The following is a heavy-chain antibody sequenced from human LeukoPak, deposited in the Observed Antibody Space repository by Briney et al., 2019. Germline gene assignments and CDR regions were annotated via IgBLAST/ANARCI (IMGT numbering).Heavy chain of an antibody. J-gene: IGHJ4*02. V-gene: IGHV4-59*01. CDR2: IYYSGST. CDR3: ARGSPIELFLFDY. CDR1: GGSISSYY. Sequence: SETLSLTCTVSGGSISSYYWSWIRQPPGKGLEWIGYIYYSGSTNYNPSLKSRVTISVDTSKNQFSLKLSSVTAADTAVHYCARGSPIELFLFDYWGQGTLVTVSS. D-gene: IGHD3-10*01.